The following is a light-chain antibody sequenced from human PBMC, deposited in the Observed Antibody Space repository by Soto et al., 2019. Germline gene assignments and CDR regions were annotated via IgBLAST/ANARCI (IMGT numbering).Light chain of an antibody. J-gene: IGKJ1*01. CDR2: KAS. V-gene: IGKV1-5*03. Sequence: DIQMTQSPSTLSASVGDRVTLTCRASPTIYSWLAWYQQKPGKAPNLLIYKASNLESGVPSRFSGSGSGTEFTLTISSLPPDDFATYYCQQYHSSPPWTFGQGTKVESK. CDR3: QQYHSSPPWT. CDR1: PTIYSW.